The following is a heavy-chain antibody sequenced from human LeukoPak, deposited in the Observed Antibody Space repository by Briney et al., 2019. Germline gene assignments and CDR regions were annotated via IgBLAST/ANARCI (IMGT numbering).Heavy chain of an antibody. CDR1: GFTFDDYA. CDR2: INWNGDST. J-gene: IGHJ4*02. CDR3: ARDRAIAVDVGVDY. Sequence: EGSLRLSCAASGFTFDDYAMNWVRQAPGKGLEWVSGINWNGDSTGYVDSVKGRLTISRDNAKNSLYLQMNSLRVEDTALYYCARDRAIAVDVGVDYWGQGTLVTVSS. D-gene: IGHD6-19*01. V-gene: IGHV3-20*04.